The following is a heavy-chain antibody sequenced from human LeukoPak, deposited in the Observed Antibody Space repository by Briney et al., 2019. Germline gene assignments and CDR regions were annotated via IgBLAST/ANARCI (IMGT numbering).Heavy chain of an antibody. V-gene: IGHV5-51*01. CDR2: IYHGDSDP. CDR1: EYSSTTHW. D-gene: IGHD6-13*01. Sequence: GESLKISCKGSEYSSTTHWIGWVRQMPGKGLELMGIIYHGDSDPRYGPSFQGQVTISADESFSTAYLQWSSLKSSDSAIYYCATTSTQVAAVGSDAFDIWGQGTLVTVSS. J-gene: IGHJ3*02. CDR3: ATTSTQVAAVGSDAFDI.